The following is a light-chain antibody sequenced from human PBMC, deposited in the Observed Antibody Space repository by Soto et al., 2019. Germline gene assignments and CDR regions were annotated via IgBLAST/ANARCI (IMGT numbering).Light chain of an antibody. CDR2: GAS. CDR3: QQRSDWPPT. V-gene: IGKV3-11*01. Sequence: EIVLTQTPGTLSVSPGEGATLSCRASESVSSLAWYQQKPGQAPRLLIYGASTRATGIPARFSGSGSGTDFTLTVSSLEPEDFAVYYCQQRSDWPPTFGGGTMVDIK. CDR1: ESVSS. J-gene: IGKJ4*01.